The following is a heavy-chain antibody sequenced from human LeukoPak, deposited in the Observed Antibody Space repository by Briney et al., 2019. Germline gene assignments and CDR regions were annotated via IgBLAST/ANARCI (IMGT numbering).Heavy chain of an antibody. Sequence: PGGSLRLSCAASGFTFSSYFWMHWVRQAPGKGLVWVSRIRSDGGSSTYADSVKGRFTISRDNAKNTLYLQMNTLRAEDTAVYYCVRDLDLGGYSSFVSWGQGTLVTVPS. J-gene: IGHJ4*02. CDR2: IRSDGGSS. D-gene: IGHD4-23*01. V-gene: IGHV3-74*01. CDR1: GFTFSSYFW. CDR3: VRDLDLGGYSSFVS.